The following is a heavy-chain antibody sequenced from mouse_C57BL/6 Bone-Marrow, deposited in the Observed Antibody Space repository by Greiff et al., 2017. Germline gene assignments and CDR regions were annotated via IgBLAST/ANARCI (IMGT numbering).Heavy chain of an antibody. D-gene: IGHD2-4*01. CDR1: GFNIKDDY. CDR2: IDPENGDT. J-gene: IGHJ4*01. V-gene: IGHV14-4*01. CDR3: TTGDYDGYYAMDY. Sequence: EVQLQQSGAELVRPGASVKLSCTASGFNIKDDYMHWVKQRPEQGLEWIGWIDPENGDTEYASKFQGKATITADTSSNTAYLQLSSLTSEDTAVYYCTTGDYDGYYAMDYWGQGTSVTVSS.